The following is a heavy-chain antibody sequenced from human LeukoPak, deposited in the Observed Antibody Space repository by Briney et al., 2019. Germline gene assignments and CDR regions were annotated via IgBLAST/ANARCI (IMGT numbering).Heavy chain of an antibody. Sequence: SETLSLTCTVSSGSISSSNDFWGWIRQPPGKGLEWIGEINHSGSTNYNPSLKSRVTISVDTSKNQFSLKLSSVTAADTAVYYCARGGIRGAAAGKIFDYWGQGTLVTVSS. D-gene: IGHD6-13*01. CDR2: INHSGST. J-gene: IGHJ4*02. CDR1: SGSISSSNDF. V-gene: IGHV4-39*07. CDR3: ARGGIRGAAAGKIFDY.